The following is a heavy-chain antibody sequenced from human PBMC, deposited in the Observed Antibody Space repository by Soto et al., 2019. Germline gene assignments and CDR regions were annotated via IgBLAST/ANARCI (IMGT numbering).Heavy chain of an antibody. V-gene: IGHV1-2*04. D-gene: IGHD6-19*01. J-gene: IGHJ4*02. Sequence: GASVKVSCKASGYIFTGYYMHWVRQAPRQGLEWMGWIDPNSGDTNYTQKFQGWVTMTRDTSISTAYMELSRLRSDDTAVYYCATSRISIAVAGETEYYFDYWGQGTLVTVSS. CDR1: GYIFTGYY. CDR3: ATSRISIAVAGETEYYFDY. CDR2: IDPNSGDT.